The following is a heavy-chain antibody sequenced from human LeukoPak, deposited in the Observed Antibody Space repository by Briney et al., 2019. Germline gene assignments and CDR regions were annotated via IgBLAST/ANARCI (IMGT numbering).Heavy chain of an antibody. CDR3: LRSQGFGEAFDD. V-gene: IGHV4-4*02. CDR2: VYHSGST. CDR1: GDSISSTNW. Sequence: SGTLSLTCAVSGDSISSTNWWSWVRQPPGKGLEWIGEVYHSGSTNYSPSLQSRVTISVDTSKNQFSLKLTSVTAADTAVYYCLRSQGFGEAFDDWGQGMLVTVSS. J-gene: IGHJ4*02. D-gene: IGHD3-10*01.